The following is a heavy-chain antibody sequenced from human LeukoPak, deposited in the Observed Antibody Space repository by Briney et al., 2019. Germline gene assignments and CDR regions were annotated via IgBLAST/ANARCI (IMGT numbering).Heavy chain of an antibody. CDR3: ARTSYSYGLFDY. Sequence: GPTLIHSKPDTGLTLNDLYLSWSRKAKGKGLEWVSYISSGGSTIYYADSVKGRFTISRDNAKNSLYMQMNSLRAEDTAAYYCARTSYSYGLFDYWGQGTLVTVSS. CDR1: GLTLNDLY. V-gene: IGHV3-11*01. CDR2: ISSGGSTI. J-gene: IGHJ4*02. D-gene: IGHD5-18*01.